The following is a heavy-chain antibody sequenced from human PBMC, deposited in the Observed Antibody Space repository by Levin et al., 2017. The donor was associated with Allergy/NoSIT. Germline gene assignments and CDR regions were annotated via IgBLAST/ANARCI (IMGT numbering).Heavy chain of an antibody. CDR3: ASEYSSSWYELVD. Sequence: ASVKVSCKASGYTFTGYYMHWVRQAPGQGLEWMGWINPNSGGTNYAQKFQGRVTMTRDTSISTAYMELSRLRSDDTAVYYCASEYSSSWYELVDWGQGTLVTVSS. D-gene: IGHD6-13*01. CDR2: INPNSGGT. V-gene: IGHV1-2*02. J-gene: IGHJ4*02. CDR1: GYTFTGYY.